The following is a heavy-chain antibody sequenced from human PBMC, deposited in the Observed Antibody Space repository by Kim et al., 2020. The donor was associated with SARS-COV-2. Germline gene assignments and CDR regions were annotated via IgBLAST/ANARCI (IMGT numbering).Heavy chain of an antibody. V-gene: IGHV3-23*01. CDR2: ISVSGDIT. J-gene: IGHJ3*01. CDR1: GFTFSKFA. D-gene: IGHD2-2*01. CDR3: AKGGSTSGYAFDL. Sequence: GGSLRLSCAAPGFTFSKFAMSWVRQAPGKGLGWVSIISVSGDITYYADSVKGRFTISRDNSKSTLYLQLNSLRAEDTAVYYCAKGGSTSGYAFDLWGQGTLVTVSS.